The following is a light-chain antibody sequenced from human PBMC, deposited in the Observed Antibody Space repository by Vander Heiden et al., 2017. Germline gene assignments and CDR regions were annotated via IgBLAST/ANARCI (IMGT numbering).Light chain of an antibody. CDR3: QQYYSTPYT. CDR1: QSVLYSSDNKNY. CDR2: WAS. Sequence: DLVMTQSPDSLAVSLGDRATINCKSSQSVLYSSDNKNYLAWYQHKPGQPPKLLIYWASTRESGVPDRFSGSGSGTDFTLTISSLQAEDVAVYYCQQYYSTPYTFGQGTKLEIK. J-gene: IGKJ2*01. V-gene: IGKV4-1*01.